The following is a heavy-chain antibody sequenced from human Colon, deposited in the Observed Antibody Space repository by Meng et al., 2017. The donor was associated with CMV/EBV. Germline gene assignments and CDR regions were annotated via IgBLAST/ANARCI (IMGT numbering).Heavy chain of an antibody. CDR2: IRRGDDFI. V-gene: IGHV3-21*04. Sequence: GESLKISCVASGLSFRTYRLNWVRQAPGKGLEWVSYIRRGDDFIYYADSLKGRCTISRDNSKSSLYLEMNSLRAEDTAFYYCAKDRTTRWYGPFDDWGQGTLVTVSS. CDR1: GLSFRTYR. J-gene: IGHJ4*02. CDR3: AKDRTTRWYGPFDD. D-gene: IGHD2-2*01.